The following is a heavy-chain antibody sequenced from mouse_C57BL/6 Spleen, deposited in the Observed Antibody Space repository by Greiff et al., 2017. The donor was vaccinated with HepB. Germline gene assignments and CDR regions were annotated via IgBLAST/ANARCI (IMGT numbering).Heavy chain of an antibody. D-gene: IGHD2-5*01. J-gene: IGHJ2*01. CDR1: GYTFTDYN. CDR2: INPNNGGT. CDR3: ARGSYYSNYDY. Sequence: EVQLVESGPELVKPGASVKIPCKASGYTFTDYNMDWVKQSHGKSLEWIGDINPNNGGTIYNQKFKGKATLTVDKSSSTAYMELRSLTSEDTAVYYCARGSYYSNYDYWGQGTTLTVSS. V-gene: IGHV1-18*01.